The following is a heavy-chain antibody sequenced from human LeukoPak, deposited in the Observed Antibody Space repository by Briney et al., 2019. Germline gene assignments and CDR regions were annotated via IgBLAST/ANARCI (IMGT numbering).Heavy chain of an antibody. J-gene: IGHJ6*02. CDR1: GFTFSSYE. V-gene: IGHV3-48*03. Sequence: GMSLRLFCAASGFTFSSYEMNWLRQAPGKGLEWLSYISSSGSTIYYADSERRRLTISRDYAKNSLSLHMNSLRAEHTAVNYCARADGSGGSCPYGMDVWGQGTTVTGSS. CDR2: ISSSGSTI. CDR3: ARADGSGGSCPYGMDV. D-gene: IGHD2-15*01.